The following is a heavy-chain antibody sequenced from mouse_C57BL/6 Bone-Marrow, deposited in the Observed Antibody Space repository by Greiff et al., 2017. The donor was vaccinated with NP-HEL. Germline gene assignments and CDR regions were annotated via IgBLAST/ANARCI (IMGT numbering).Heavy chain of an antibody. J-gene: IGHJ4*01. CDR3: ARGQDCPKAIEY. CDR2: IYPGDGST. CDR1: GFTFNDHT. Sequence: VQLQQSDAEFVKPGASVKISCTVSGFTFNDHTIHWMKQRPEQGLVWIGWIYPGDGSTKYTEKFKGKATLTADKSSNTAYMQLNSLTSEDSAIYFCARGQDCPKAIEYWGQGASVTVSS. V-gene: IGHV1-78*01.